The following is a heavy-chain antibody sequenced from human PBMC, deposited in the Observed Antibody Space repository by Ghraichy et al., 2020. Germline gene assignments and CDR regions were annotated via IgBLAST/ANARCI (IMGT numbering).Heavy chain of an antibody. CDR3: VKDHDESTGWFFHN. CDR2: IAFDGSNT. CDR1: GFTFRSYG. V-gene: IGHV3-30*18. J-gene: IGHJ4*02. D-gene: IGHD6-19*01. Sequence: GGSLRLSCAASGFTFRSYGMHWVRQAPGKGLEWVAVIAFDGSNTYYGDSVKGRFTISRDNSNNTLYLQMKSLRPEDTAVYYCVKDHDESTGWFFHNWGQGTLVTVSS.